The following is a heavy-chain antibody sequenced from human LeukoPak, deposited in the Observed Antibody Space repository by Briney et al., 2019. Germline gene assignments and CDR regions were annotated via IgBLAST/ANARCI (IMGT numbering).Heavy chain of an antibody. CDR2: INHSGST. V-gene: IGHV4-34*01. CDR3: ATFTVAGSGGQEGWFDP. Sequence: PSETLSLTCAVYGGSFSGYYWSWIRQPPGKGLEWIGEINHSGSTNYNLSLKSRVTISVDTSKNQFSLKLSSVTAADTAVYYCATFTVAGSGGQEGWFDPWGQGTLVTVSS. D-gene: IGHD6-19*01. J-gene: IGHJ5*02. CDR1: GGSFSGYY.